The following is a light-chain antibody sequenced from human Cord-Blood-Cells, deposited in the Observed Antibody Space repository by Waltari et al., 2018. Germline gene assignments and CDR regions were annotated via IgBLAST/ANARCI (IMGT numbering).Light chain of an antibody. J-gene: IGKJ4*01. V-gene: IGKV1-33*01. CDR3: QQYDNLPLT. CDR1: QDISNY. CDR2: DAS. Sequence: DIQMTQSPSSLSASVGDRVTITCQASQDISNYLNWYQQKPGKAPKLLIYDASNLETEVPSRFSGSGSGTDFTVTISSLQPEDIATYYCQQYDNLPLTFGGGTKVEIK.